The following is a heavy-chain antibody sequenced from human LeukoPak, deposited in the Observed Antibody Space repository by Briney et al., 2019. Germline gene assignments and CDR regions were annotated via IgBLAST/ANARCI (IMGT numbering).Heavy chain of an antibody. CDR2: ISWNSGSI. CDR1: GFTFDDYA. D-gene: IGHD1-26*01. V-gene: IGHV3-9*01. J-gene: IGHJ4*02. CDR3: AKSHVGATYFDY. Sequence: GRSLRLSCAASGFTFDDYAVHWVRQAPGKGLEWVSGISWNSGSIGYADSVKGRFTISRDNAKNSLYLQMNSLRAEDTALYYCAKSHVGATYFDYWGQGTLVTVSS.